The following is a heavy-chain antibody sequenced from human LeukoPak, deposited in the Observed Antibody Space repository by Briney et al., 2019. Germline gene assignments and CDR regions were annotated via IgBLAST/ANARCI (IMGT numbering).Heavy chain of an antibody. Sequence: ASVKVSCKASGYTFTSYGISWVRQAPGQGLEWMGWISAYNGNTNYAQKLQGRVTMTTDTSTSTAYMELRSLRSEDTAVYYCARRAKYGSGSYYHYYYYYYMDVWGKGTTVTVSS. D-gene: IGHD3-10*01. CDR2: ISAYNGNT. V-gene: IGHV1-18*01. CDR1: GYTFTSYG. CDR3: ARRAKYGSGSYYHYYYYYYMDV. J-gene: IGHJ6*03.